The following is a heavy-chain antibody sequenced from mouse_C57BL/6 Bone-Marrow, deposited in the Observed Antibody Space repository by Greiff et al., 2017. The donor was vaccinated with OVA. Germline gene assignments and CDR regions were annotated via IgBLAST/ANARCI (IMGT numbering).Heavy chain of an antibody. Sequence: QVQLQQSGAELVKPGASVKMSCKASGYAFTSYWMNWVKQRPGKGLEWIGQIYPGDGNTNYNGKFKGKATLTADKSSSTAYMQLSSLTSDDAAVYSCTGNYPDGMAYWGQGTSVTVSA. V-gene: IGHV1-80*01. J-gene: IGHJ4*01. CDR3: TGNYPDGMAY. CDR1: GYAFTSYW. D-gene: IGHD2-1*01. CDR2: IYPGDGNT.